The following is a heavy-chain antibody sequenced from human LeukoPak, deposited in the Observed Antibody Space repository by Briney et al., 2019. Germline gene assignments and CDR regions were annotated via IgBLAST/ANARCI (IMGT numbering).Heavy chain of an antibody. CDR1: GFTFSSYW. J-gene: IGHJ4*02. Sequence: GGSLRLSCAASGFTFSSYWMSWVRQAPGKGLEWVANIKQDGSEKYYVDSVKGRFTISRDNAKNSLYLQMNSLRAEDTAVYYCARDRRTIFGVVINSYYFDYWGQGTLVTVSS. CDR2: IKQDGSEK. CDR3: ARDRRTIFGVVINSYYFDY. V-gene: IGHV3-7*01. D-gene: IGHD3-3*01.